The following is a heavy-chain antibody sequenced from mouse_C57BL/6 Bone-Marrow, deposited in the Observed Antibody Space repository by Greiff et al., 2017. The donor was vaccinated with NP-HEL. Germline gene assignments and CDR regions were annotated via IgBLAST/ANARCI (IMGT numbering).Heavy chain of an antibody. CDR3: AKLGGLYYYAMDY. V-gene: IGHV2-5*01. CDR1: GFSLTSYG. D-gene: IGHD3-3*01. Sequence: VQLQQSGPGLVQPSQSLSITCTVSGFSLTSYGVHWVRQSPGKGLEWLGVIWRGGSTDYNVAFMSRLSITKDNSKSQVFFKMNSLQADDTAIYYCAKLGGLYYYAMDYWGQGTSVTVSS. CDR2: IWRGGST. J-gene: IGHJ4*01.